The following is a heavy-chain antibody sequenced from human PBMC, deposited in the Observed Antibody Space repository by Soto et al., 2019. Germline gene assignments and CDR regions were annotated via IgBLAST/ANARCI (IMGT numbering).Heavy chain of an antibody. D-gene: IGHD3-22*01. Sequence: PSETLSLTCTVSGGSISSNSFYWGWIRQHPGKGLEWIGSFYYSGSTYYNPSLKSRVTTSVDTSKNQFSLRLSSVTAADTAVYYCVRGGYYDNSGYFYWGQGVLVTVSS. CDR1: GGSISSNSFY. CDR3: VRGGYYDNSGYFY. V-gene: IGHV4-39*01. CDR2: FYYSGST. J-gene: IGHJ4*02.